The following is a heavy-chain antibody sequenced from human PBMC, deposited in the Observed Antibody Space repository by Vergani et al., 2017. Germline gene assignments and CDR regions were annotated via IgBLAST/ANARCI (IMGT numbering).Heavy chain of an antibody. CDR3: AKTLGYCSGGSCPPTNYYYYGMDV. V-gene: IGHV3-9*01. Sequence: EVQLVESGGGLVQPGRSLRLSCAASGFTFDDYAMHWVRQAPGKGLEWVSGISWNSGSIGYADSVKGRFTISRDNAKNSLYLQMNSLRAEDTALYYCAKTLGYCSGGSCPPTNYYYYGMDVWGQGTTVTVSS. D-gene: IGHD2-15*01. CDR2: ISWNSGSI. CDR1: GFTFDDYA. J-gene: IGHJ6*02.